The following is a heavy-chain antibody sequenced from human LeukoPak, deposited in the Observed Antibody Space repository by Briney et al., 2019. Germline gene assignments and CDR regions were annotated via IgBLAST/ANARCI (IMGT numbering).Heavy chain of an antibody. CDR1: GGSFSGYY. D-gene: IGHD3-22*01. CDR3: ARYYYDSSGYSVDVYYFDY. J-gene: IGHJ4*02. CDR2: INHSGST. V-gene: IGHV4-34*01. Sequence: SETLSLTCAVYGGSFSGYYWSWIRQPPGKGLEWIGEINHSGSTNYNPSLKSRVTISVDTSKNQFSLKLSSVTAADTAVYYCARYYYDSSGYSVDVYYFDYWGQGTLSPSPQ.